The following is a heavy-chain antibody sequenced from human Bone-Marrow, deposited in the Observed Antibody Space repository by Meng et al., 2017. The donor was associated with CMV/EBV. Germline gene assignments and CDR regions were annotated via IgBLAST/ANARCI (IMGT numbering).Heavy chain of an antibody. V-gene: IGHV3-33*01. CDR3: ARGQWGYYDNNGYDH. Sequence: GFSVWSYGMNWVRQAAGKPLECVEYIGDDGRNTYEAESVKGRFTIARDNSKNSQALQMSSRRIEDTAGYYYARGQWGYYDNNGYDHWGQGTLVTVSS. CDR2: IGDDGRNT. D-gene: IGHD3-22*01. CDR1: GFSVWSYG. J-gene: IGHJ4*02.